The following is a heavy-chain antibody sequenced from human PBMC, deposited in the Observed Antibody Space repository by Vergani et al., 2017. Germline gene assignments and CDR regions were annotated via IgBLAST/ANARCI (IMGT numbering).Heavy chain of an antibody. Sequence: QLQQSGPGLVKPSQPLSLTCAISGDSVSRNSAAWNWIRQSPSRGLEWLGMTYYRSKWYNDYAVSVKSRITINPDTSKNQFSLHLNSVTPEDTAVYSCARGYYDNSGYSGDLDYWGQGTLVTVSS. CDR1: GDSVSRNSAA. CDR3: ARGYYDNSGYSGDLDY. CDR2: TYYRSKWYN. V-gene: IGHV6-1*01. D-gene: IGHD3-22*01. J-gene: IGHJ4*02.